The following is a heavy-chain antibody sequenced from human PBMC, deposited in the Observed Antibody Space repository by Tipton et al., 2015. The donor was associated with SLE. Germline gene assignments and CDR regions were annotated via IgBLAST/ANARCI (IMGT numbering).Heavy chain of an antibody. Sequence: TLSLTCTVSGGSISSYYWSWIRQPAGKGLEWIGYIYYSGSTNYNPSLKSRVTISVDTSKNEFYLKLTSVTAADTAVYYCARQPHYYYYGMDVWGQGTTVTVSS. CDR2: IYYSGST. J-gene: IGHJ6*02. CDR1: GGSISSYY. V-gene: IGHV4-59*08. CDR3: ARQPHYYYYGMDV.